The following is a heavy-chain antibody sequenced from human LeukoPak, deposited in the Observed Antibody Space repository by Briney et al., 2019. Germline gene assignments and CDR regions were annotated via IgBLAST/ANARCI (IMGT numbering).Heavy chain of an antibody. V-gene: IGHV3-48*04. D-gene: IGHD3-22*01. CDR3: AKEGDNTGYRYFDD. CDR2: INSSSGTI. Sequence: GGSLRLSCAASGFKLIGYSTNWVRQAPGKGLEWVSYINSSSGTIIYADSVKGRFTISRDNAKNSLYLQMNSLRAEDTAVYYCAKEGDNTGYRYFDDWGQGILVTVSS. J-gene: IGHJ4*02. CDR1: GFKLIGYS.